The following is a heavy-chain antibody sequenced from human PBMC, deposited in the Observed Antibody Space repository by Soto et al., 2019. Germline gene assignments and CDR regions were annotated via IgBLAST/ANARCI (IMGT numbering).Heavy chain of an antibody. CDR1: GYTLTSYY. CDR2: INPSGGST. J-gene: IGHJ4*02. CDR3: ARVGASGYDLQTYYFGY. D-gene: IGHD5-12*01. V-gene: IGHV1-46*03. Sequence: ASVKVSCKASGYTLTSYYMHWVRQAPGQGLEWMGIINPSGGSTSYAQKFQGRVTMTRDTSTSTVYMELSSLRSEDTAVYYCARVGASGYDLQTYYFGYWGQGTLVTVSS.